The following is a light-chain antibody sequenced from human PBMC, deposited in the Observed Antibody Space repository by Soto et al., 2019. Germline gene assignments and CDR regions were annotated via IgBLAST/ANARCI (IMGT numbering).Light chain of an antibody. J-gene: IGKJ1*01. CDR2: RAS. V-gene: IGKV3-15*01. Sequence: IVMTQYPGTLSVYPGERATLSCTASHYIYSNVAWFQQRPGQAPRLLIYRASTRATGTPARFTGSASGTEFTLTISSLQPDDFATYYCQQYNSYSTFGQGTKVDIK. CDR1: HYIYSN. CDR3: QQYNSYST.